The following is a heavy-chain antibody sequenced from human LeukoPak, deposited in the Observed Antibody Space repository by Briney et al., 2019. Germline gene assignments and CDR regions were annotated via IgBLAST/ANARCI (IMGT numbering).Heavy chain of an antibody. V-gene: IGHV1-8*02. D-gene: IGHD3-22*01. CDR2: MNPNSGNT. Sequence: ASVKVSCKASGYTFTGYYMHWVRQAPGQGLEWMGWMNPNSGNTGYAQKFQGRVTMTRNTSISTAYMELSSLRSEDTAVYYCAREVYDSSGYHPDYWGQGTLVTVSS. CDR1: GYTFTGYY. CDR3: AREVYDSSGYHPDY. J-gene: IGHJ4*02.